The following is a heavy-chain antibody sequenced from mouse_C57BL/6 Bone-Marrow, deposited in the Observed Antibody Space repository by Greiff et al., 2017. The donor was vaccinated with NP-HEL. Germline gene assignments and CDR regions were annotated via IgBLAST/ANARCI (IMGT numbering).Heavy chain of an antibody. D-gene: IGHD1-1*01. J-gene: IGHJ2*01. CDR2: ISYDGSN. V-gene: IGHV3-6*01. Sequence: EVQLQQSGPGLVKPSQSLSLTCSVTGYSITSGYYWNWIRQFPGNKLEWMGYISYDGSNNYNPSLKNRISITRDTSKNQFFLKLNSVTTEDTATYYCARDLPYYYGSSYYFDYWGQGTTLTVSS. CDR3: ARDLPYYYGSSYYFDY. CDR1: GYSITSGYY.